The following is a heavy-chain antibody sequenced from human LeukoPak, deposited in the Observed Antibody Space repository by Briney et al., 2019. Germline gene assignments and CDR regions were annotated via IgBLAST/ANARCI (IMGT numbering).Heavy chain of an antibody. V-gene: IGHV3-30*04. CDR3: AREDSGSYYFDY. Sequence: PGGSLRLSCAASGFTFSSYAMHWVRQAPGKGLEWVAVISYDGSNKYYADSVKGRFTISRGNSKNTLYLQMNSLRAEDTAVYYCAREDSGSYYFDYWGQGTLVTVSS. J-gene: IGHJ4*02. D-gene: IGHD1-26*01. CDR1: GFTFSSYA. CDR2: ISYDGSNK.